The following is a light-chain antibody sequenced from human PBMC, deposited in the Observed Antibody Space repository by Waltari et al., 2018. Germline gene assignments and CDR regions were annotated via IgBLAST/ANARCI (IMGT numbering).Light chain of an antibody. CDR3: QQYNLYST. Sequence: DIQMTQSPSTLAASVGATVTITCRASQSIGSYLAWYQFKAGQAPKLLIQTASDLHIGVPSRFSGSGSGTEFTLTISSLQPDDFATYYCQQYNLYSTFGQGSKVEIK. J-gene: IGKJ1*01. V-gene: IGKV1-5*03. CDR1: QSIGSY. CDR2: TAS.